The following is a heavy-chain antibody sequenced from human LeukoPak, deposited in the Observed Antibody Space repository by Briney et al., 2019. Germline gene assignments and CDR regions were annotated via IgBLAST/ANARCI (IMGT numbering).Heavy chain of an antibody. V-gene: IGHV3-21*01. J-gene: IGHJ4*02. D-gene: IGHD4-17*01. CDR1: GFTFSSYS. CDR3: ARGYYGDPSQVYYFDY. CDR2: ISSSGSYI. Sequence: GGSLRLSCAASGFTFSSYSMNWVRRAPGKGLEWVSSISSSGSYIYYADSVKGRFTISRDNAKNSLYLQMNSLRAEDTAVYYCARGYYGDPSQVYYFDYWGQGTLVTVSS.